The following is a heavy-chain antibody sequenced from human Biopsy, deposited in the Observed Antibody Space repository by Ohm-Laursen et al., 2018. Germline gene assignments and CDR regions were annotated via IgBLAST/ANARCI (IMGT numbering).Heavy chain of an antibody. D-gene: IGHD3-22*01. CDR2: SSGYNGKT. CDR1: GYTFTSYA. J-gene: IGHJ6*02. CDR3: AREEDNSGYDYYGMDV. Sequence: GASVKVSCKASGYTFTSYAISWVRQAPGQGLEWMGWSSGYNGKTNYAQKFQGRVTMTTDTSTSTAYMELRSLRSDDTAVYFCAREEDNSGYDYYGMDVWGQGTTVTVSS. V-gene: IGHV1-18*01.